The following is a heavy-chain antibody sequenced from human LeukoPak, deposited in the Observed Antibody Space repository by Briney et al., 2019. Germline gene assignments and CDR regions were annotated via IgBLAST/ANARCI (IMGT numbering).Heavy chain of an antibody. Sequence: ASVKVSCKASGYTFTSYYMHWVRQAPGQGLEWMGIINPSGGSTSYAQKFQGRVTMARDMSTSTVYMELSSLRFEDTAVYYCARTIAARRQYYFDYWGQGTLVTVSS. CDR1: GYTFTSYY. CDR2: INPSGGST. CDR3: ARTIAARRQYYFDY. D-gene: IGHD6-6*01. V-gene: IGHV1-46*01. J-gene: IGHJ4*02.